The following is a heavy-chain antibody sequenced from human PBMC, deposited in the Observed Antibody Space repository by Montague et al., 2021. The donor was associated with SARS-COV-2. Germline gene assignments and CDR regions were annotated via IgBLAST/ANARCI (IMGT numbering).Heavy chain of an antibody. CDR1: GGSFSGYY. V-gene: IGHV4-34*01. CDR2: INHSGST. J-gene: IGHJ5*02. Sequence: SETLSLTCAFYGGSFSGYYWSWILQPPGRGPDWIGEINHSGSTNYNPSLKSRVTISVDTSKNQFSLKLSSVTAADTAVYYCARGPRITMIVVGITRLWFDPGGQRTQDTVSS. D-gene: IGHD3-22*01. CDR3: ARGPRITMIVVGITRLWFDP.